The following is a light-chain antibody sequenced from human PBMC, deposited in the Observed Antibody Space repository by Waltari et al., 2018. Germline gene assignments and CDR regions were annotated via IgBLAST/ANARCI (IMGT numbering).Light chain of an antibody. V-gene: IGLV2-14*03. CDR3: SACTTTSTPLV. CDR1: TSDIGAYDY. CDR2: DVS. J-gene: IGLJ3*02. Sequence: QSALTQPASVSGSLVQSVTISCTRSTSDIGAYDYVSWYQQHQGNTPKLLFDDVSSRPSEVSTRFSGSKFGNTASVTISGLQSEDEGDYYCSACTTTSTPLVFGGGTKVTVL.